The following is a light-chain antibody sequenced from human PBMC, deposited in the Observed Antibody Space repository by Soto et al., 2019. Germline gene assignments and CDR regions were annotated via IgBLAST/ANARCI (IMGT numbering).Light chain of an antibody. CDR1: QSVTTY. CDR2: DAS. V-gene: IGKV3-11*01. J-gene: IGKJ3*01. CDR3: QQRSTSMT. Sequence: EIVLTQSPATLSLSPGERATLSCRASQSVTTYLAWYQQRPGQAPRLLIYDASKSAPGIPARFSGSGSGTDFTLTISSLEPEDFAVDYCQQRSTSMTFGPGTKVDIK.